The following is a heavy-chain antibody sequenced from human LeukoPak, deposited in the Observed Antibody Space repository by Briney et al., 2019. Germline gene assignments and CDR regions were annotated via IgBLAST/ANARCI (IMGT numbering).Heavy chain of an antibody. CDR1: GGSISSYY. CDR3: ARGRGLLWFGENFDY. Sequence: SETLSLTCTVSGGSISSYYWSWIRQSAGKGLEWIGRIYTSGSTNYNPSLKSRVTISVDTSKNQFSLKLSSVTAADTAVYYCARGRGLLWFGENFDYWGQGTLVTVSS. CDR2: IYTSGST. D-gene: IGHD3-10*01. V-gene: IGHV4-4*07. J-gene: IGHJ4*02.